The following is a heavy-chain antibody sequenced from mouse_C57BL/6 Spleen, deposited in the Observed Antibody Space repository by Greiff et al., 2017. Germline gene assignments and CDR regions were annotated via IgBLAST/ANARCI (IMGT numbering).Heavy chain of an antibody. Sequence: EVMLVESGGGLVQPGGSLKLSCAASGFTFSDYGMAWVRQAPRKGPEWVAFISNLAYSIYYADTVTGRFTISRENAKNTLYLEMSSLRSEDTAMYYCARRGLRRDYFDYWGQGTTLTVSS. CDR2: ISNLAYSI. CDR1: GFTFSDYG. CDR3: ARRGLRRDYFDY. J-gene: IGHJ2*01. V-gene: IGHV5-15*01. D-gene: IGHD2-4*01.